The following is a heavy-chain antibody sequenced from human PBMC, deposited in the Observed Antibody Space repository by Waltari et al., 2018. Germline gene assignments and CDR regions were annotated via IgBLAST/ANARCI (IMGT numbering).Heavy chain of an antibody. Sequence: EVQLVESGGGLVQPGRSLRLSCAASGFTFSSYWMHLFRQAPGKGMEWVANIKEDGSDKNYRDPVKGRLTISRDNGRNSLFLQMNSLGVEDAAVYYCARPRADYWGQGTLGTVYS. CDR2: IKEDGSDK. CDR1: GFTFSSYW. V-gene: IGHV3-7*01. J-gene: IGHJ4*02. CDR3: ARPRADY.